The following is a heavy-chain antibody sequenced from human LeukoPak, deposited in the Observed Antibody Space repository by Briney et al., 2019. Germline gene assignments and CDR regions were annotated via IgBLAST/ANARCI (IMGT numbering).Heavy chain of an antibody. V-gene: IGHV1-18*01. J-gene: IGHJ4*02. CDR1: GYTFTSYG. CDR3: ARDLPPDYGEPFDY. Sequence: GASGKVSCKAAGYTFTSYGISWVRQAPGHGLEWMGWISAYNGNTNYAQEFQGRVTMTTDTSTSTAYMELRSLRSDDTAVYYCARDLPPDYGEPFDYWGQGTLVTVSS. D-gene: IGHD4-17*01. CDR2: ISAYNGNT.